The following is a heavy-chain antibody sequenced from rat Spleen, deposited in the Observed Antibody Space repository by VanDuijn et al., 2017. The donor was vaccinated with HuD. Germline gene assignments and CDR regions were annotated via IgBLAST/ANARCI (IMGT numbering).Heavy chain of an antibody. J-gene: IGHJ3*01. V-gene: IGHV2-72*01. CDR3: ASPRPGYPFAY. CDR1: GFSLTSYH. D-gene: IGHD1-4*01. CDR2: IWAGGGT. Sequence: QVQLKESGPGLMQPSQTLSLTCTVSGFSLTSYHVSWVRQPPGKSLVWMGIIWAGGGTNHNSAVQSRLSISRDTSKSQVFLKMYSLRSEDTATYYCASPRPGYPFAYWGQGTLVTVSS.